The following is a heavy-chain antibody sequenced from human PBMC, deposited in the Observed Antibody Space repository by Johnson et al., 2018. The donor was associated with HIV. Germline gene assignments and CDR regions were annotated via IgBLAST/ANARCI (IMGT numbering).Heavy chain of an antibody. CDR1: GFTFSDHW. V-gene: IGHV3-74*01. D-gene: IGHD2-15*01. J-gene: IGHJ3*02. CDR3: AKDEEGYCSGGSCYANAFDI. Sequence: VQLVESGGGLVQPGGSLRLSCGVSGFTFSDHWMQWVRQAPGKGLVWVSRINGDGSRTSYADSVQGRFTIARDKAKNTLFLEMNSLRAEDTAVYYCAKDEEGYCSGGSCYANAFDIWGQGTMVTVSS. CDR2: INGDGSRT.